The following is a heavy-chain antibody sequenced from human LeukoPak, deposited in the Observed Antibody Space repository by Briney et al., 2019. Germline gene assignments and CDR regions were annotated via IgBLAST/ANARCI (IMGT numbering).Heavy chain of an antibody. D-gene: IGHD2-15*01. CDR3: ARGYCSGGSCYSADAFDT. Sequence: SETLSLTCTVSSYSISSGYYWGWIRQPPGKGLEWIGNIFHTGSTYYNPSLKSRVTMSVDTSKNQFSLKLTSVTAADTAVYYCARGYCSGGSCYSADAFDTWGQGTMVTVSS. J-gene: IGHJ3*02. V-gene: IGHV4-38-2*02. CDR2: IFHTGST. CDR1: SYSISSGYY.